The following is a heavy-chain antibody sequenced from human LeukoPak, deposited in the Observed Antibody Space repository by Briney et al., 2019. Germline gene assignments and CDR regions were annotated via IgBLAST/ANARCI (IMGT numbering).Heavy chain of an antibody. CDR3: ARGTYGSSWQLEHFDY. Sequence: PSETLSLTCTVSGGSISSYYWSWIRQPPGKGLEWIGYIYYSGSTNYNPPLKSRVTISVDTSKNQFSLKLSSLTAADTAVYYCARGTYGSSWQLEHFDYWGQGTLVTVPS. CDR2: IYYSGST. D-gene: IGHD6-13*01. CDR1: GGSISSYY. J-gene: IGHJ4*02. V-gene: IGHV4-59*01.